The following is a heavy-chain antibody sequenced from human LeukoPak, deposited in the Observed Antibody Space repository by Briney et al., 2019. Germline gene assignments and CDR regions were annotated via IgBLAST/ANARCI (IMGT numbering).Heavy chain of an antibody. D-gene: IGHD6-19*01. Sequence: GASVKVSCKASGYTFTSYYMHWVRQAPGQGLEWMGIINPSGGSTSYAQKFQGRVTMTRDMSTSTVYMELSSLRSEDTAVYYCARVGSQWLVPPYYFDYWGQGTLVTVSS. CDR3: ARVGSQWLVPPYYFDY. V-gene: IGHV1-46*01. J-gene: IGHJ4*02. CDR2: INPSGGST. CDR1: GYTFTSYY.